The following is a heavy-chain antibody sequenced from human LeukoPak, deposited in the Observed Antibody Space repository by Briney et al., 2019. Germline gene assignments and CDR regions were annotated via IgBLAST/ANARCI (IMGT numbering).Heavy chain of an antibody. Sequence: GTSVKVPCKSSGYTFTGYYMHWVRQAPGQGLEWMGWINPNSGGTNYAQKFQGRVTMTRDTSISTAYMELSRLRSDDTAVYYCARAPNCGGDCYRDYFDYWGQGTLVTVSS. CDR2: INPNSGGT. CDR3: ARAPNCGGDCYRDYFDY. D-gene: IGHD2-21*02. V-gene: IGHV1-2*02. J-gene: IGHJ4*02. CDR1: GYTFTGYY.